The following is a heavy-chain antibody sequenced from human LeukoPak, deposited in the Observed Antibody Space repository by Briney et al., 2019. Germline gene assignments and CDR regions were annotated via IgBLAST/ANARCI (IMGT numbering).Heavy chain of an antibody. CDR2: TSAYNGNT. J-gene: IGHJ4*02. Sequence: ASVKVSCKASGYTFTSYGISWVRQAPGQGLEWMGWTSAYNGNTNYAQKLQGRVTMTTDTSTSTAYMELRSLRSDDTAVYYCARSPSVAGTGFFDYWGQGTLVTVSS. D-gene: IGHD6-19*01. CDR3: ARSPSVAGTGFFDY. V-gene: IGHV1-18*01. CDR1: GYTFTSYG.